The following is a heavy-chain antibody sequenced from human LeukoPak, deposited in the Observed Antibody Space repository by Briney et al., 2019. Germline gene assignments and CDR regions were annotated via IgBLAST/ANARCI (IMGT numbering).Heavy chain of an antibody. CDR2: IYHSGST. Sequence: SETLSLTCAVSGDSISSSNWWSWVRQPPGKGLEWIGQIYHSGSTNYNPSLKSRVTISLDKSKNQFSLRLYSVTVADTAVYYCARHFAYSSSSYFDYWGQGSLVTVSS. J-gene: IGHJ4*02. CDR3: ARHFAYSSSSYFDY. V-gene: IGHV4-4*02. CDR1: GDSISSSNW. D-gene: IGHD6-6*01.